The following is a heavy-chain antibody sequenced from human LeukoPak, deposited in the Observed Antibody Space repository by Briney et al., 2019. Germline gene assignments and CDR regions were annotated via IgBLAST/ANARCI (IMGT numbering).Heavy chain of an antibody. CDR2: ISGSGTYI. CDR3: ARDPGEGDY. D-gene: IGHD7-27*01. Sequence: PGGSLRLSCAASGFTFSTYSMSWVRQAPGKGLEWVSSISGSGTYIYYADSVKGRFTISRDNAKNSLYLQMNSLRAEDTAVYYCARDPGEGDYWGQGTLVTVSS. V-gene: IGHV3-21*01. CDR1: GFTFSTYS. J-gene: IGHJ4*02.